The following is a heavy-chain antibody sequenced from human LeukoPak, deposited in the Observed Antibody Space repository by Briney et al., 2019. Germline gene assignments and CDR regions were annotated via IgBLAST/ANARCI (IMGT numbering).Heavy chain of an antibody. CDR1: GFTFSSYE. J-gene: IGHJ4*02. CDR2: ISSSGSTI. D-gene: IGHD5-18*01. Sequence: GGSLRLSCAASGFTFSSYEMNWVRQAPGKGLEWVSYISSSGSTIYYADSVKGRFTISRDNAKNSLYLQMNSLRAEDTAVYYCARGKAAAGYSYGPDYWGQGTLVTVSS. V-gene: IGHV3-48*03. CDR3: ARGKAAAGYSYGPDY.